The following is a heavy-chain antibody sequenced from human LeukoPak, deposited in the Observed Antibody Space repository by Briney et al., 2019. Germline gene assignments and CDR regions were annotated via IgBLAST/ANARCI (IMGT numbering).Heavy chain of an antibody. Sequence: PSETLSLTCTVSGGSISSYYWSWIRQPPGKGLEWIGFIHYSGSTHYNPSLKSRVTISVVTSKNQFSLKLSSVTAADTAVYYCARVGYSYGLDYFDYWGQGTLVTVSS. CDR1: GGSISSYY. CDR2: IHYSGST. D-gene: IGHD5-18*01. CDR3: ARVGYSYGLDYFDY. J-gene: IGHJ4*02. V-gene: IGHV4-59*12.